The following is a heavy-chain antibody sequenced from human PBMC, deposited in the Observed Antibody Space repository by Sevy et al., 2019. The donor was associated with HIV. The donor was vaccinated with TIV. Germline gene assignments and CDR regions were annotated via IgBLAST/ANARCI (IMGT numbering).Heavy chain of an antibody. V-gene: IGHV4-59*01. CDR3: ARAIRVKEGIAFDI. Sequence: SETLSLTCTVSGASISSDYWTWIRHPPGKGLEWIGYIYYSGSTKYNPSLQSRVTISINTSKNQFSLKLSSVTAADTAVYYCARAIRVKEGIAFDIWGQGTMVTVSS. CDR1: GASISSDY. J-gene: IGHJ3*02. CDR2: IYYSGST.